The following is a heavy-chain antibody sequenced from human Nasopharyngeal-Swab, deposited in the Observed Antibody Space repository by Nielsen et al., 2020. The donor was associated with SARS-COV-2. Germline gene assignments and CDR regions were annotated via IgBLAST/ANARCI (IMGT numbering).Heavy chain of an antibody. V-gene: IGHV3-66*01. D-gene: IGHD3-10*01. Sequence: GESLKISCAASGLTVSSNYMSWVRQAPGKGLEWVSVIHAGGNTYYADSVKGRFTISRDISKNTVYLQMNSLRVEDTAVYHCTKDPGHGLGVSVEDYWGQGTLVSFSS. J-gene: IGHJ4*02. CDR1: GLTVSSNY. CDR3: TKDPGHGLGVSVEDY. CDR2: IHAGGNT.